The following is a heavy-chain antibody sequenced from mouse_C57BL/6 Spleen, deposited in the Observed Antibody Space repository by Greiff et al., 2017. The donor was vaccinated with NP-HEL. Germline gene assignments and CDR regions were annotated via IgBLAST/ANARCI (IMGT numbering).Heavy chain of an antibody. J-gene: IGHJ4*01. CDR3: TRVPPHYYGSSLGYAMDY. V-gene: IGHV5-9-1*02. D-gene: IGHD1-1*01. Sequence: EVKLVESGEGLVKPGGSLKLSCAASGFTFSSYAMSWVRQTPEKRLEWVAYISSGGDYIYYADTVKGRFTISRDNARNTLYLQMSSLKSEDTAMYYCTRVPPHYYGSSLGYAMDYWGQGTSVTVSS. CDR1: GFTFSSYA. CDR2: ISSGGDYI.